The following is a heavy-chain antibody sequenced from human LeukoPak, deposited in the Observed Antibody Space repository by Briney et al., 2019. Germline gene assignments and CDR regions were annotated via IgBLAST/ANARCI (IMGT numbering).Heavy chain of an antibody. CDR1: GYAFSNYA. V-gene: IGHV1-69*13. Sequence: ASVKVSCKASGYAFSNYAMNWVRQAPGQGLEWMGGIIPIFGTANYAQKFQGRVTIPADESTSTAYMELSSLRSEDTAVYYCARGAGATYYYDSSGYYYFDYWGQGTLVTVSS. D-gene: IGHD3-22*01. J-gene: IGHJ4*02. CDR2: IIPIFGTA. CDR3: ARGAGATYYYDSSGYYYFDY.